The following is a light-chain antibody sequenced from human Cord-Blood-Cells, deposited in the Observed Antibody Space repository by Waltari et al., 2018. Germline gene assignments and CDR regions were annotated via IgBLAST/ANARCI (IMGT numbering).Light chain of an antibody. CDR3: CSYAGSSTWV. CDR2: DVS. CDR1: SSDVGGYNY. V-gene: IGLV2-23*02. J-gene: IGLJ3*02. Sequence: QSALTQPASVSGSPGQSITISCTGTSSDVGGYNYVSWYQQHPGKAPKLMIYDVSKRPSGVSNRFSGSKSVNTASLTISGLQAEDEADYYCCSYAGSSTWVFGGGTKLTVL.